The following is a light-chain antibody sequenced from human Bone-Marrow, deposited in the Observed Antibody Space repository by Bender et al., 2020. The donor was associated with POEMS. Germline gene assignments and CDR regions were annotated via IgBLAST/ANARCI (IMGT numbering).Light chain of an antibody. CDR1: NIASKS. CDR3: CSYSGDRIPVL. Sequence: PSVSVAPGKTATITCGGNNIASKSVQWYQQKAGQAPVVVVYDDVARPSGTPERFSGSNSGNTASLTISGLQAGDEADYYCCSYSGDRIPVLFGGGTKLTVL. CDR2: DDV. J-gene: IGLJ2*01. V-gene: IGLV3-21*03.